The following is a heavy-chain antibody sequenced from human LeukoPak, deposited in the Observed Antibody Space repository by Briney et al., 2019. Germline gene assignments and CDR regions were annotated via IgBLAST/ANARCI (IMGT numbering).Heavy chain of an antibody. CDR2: IHYSGST. D-gene: IGHD6-19*01. V-gene: IGHV4-39*07. Sequence: SETLSLTCSVSGGSISSGTYSINTRTYYWGWIRQPPGKGLEWIGSIHYSGSTYYNPSLESRVTMSLDNSKNQFSLDLTSVTAADTAVYYCARNRGWYATDVWGQGAAVTVSS. CDR1: GGSISSGTYSINTRTYY. CDR3: ARNRGWYATDV. J-gene: IGHJ6*02.